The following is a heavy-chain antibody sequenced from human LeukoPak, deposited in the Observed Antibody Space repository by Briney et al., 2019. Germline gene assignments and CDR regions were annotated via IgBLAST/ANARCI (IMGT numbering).Heavy chain of an antibody. D-gene: IGHD6-19*01. J-gene: IGHJ3*02. V-gene: IGHV4-30-4*01. CDR3: ARDYGIAVAGTDAFDI. CDR1: GGSISSGDYY. CDR2: IYYSEST. Sequence: SQTLSLTCTVSGGSISSGDYYWSWLRQPPGEGLEWIGYIYYSESTYYNPSLKSRVTISVDTSKNQFSLKLSSVTAADTAVYYCARDYGIAVAGTDAFDIWGQGTMVTVSS.